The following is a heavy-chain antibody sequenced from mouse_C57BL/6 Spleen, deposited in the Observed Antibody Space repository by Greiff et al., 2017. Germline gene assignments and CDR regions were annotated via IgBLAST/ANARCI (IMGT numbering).Heavy chain of an antibody. CDR2: IDPSDSYT. J-gene: IGHJ3*01. V-gene: IGHV1-69*01. Sequence: QVQLQQSGAELVMPGASVKLSCKASGYTFTSYWMHWVKQRPGQGLEWIGEIDPSDSYTNYNQKFKGKSTLTVDKSSSTAYMQLGSLTSEDSAVYYWARHYYGSSYWFAYWGQGTLVTVSA. CDR1: GYTFTSYW. D-gene: IGHD1-1*01. CDR3: ARHYYGSSYWFAY.